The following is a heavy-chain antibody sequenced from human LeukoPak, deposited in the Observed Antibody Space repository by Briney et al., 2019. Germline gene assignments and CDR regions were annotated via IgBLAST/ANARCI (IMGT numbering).Heavy chain of an antibody. CDR2: IYPGDSDT. CDR3: ARQRGAQHYDLWSDY. CDR1: GYSFPSYW. J-gene: IGHJ4*02. V-gene: IGHV5-51*01. D-gene: IGHD3-3*01. Sequence: GEPLKISGKGSGYSFPSYWIAWVRQMPGKGLEWMGIIYPGDSDTRYSPSFQGQVTISADKSISTAYLQWSSLKASDTAMYYCARQRGAQHYDLWSDYWGQGTLVTVSS.